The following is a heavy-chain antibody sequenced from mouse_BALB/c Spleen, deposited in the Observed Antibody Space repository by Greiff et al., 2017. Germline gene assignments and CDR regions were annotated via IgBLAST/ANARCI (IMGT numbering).Heavy chain of an antibody. J-gene: IGHJ3*01. CDR2: IDPANGNT. CDR3: ARSYGCAD. CDR1: GFYIKDTY. Sequence: EVQLQQSGAELVKPGASVKLSCTASGFYIKDTYMHWVKQRPEQGLEWIGRIDPANGNTKYDPKFQGKATITADTSSNTAYLQLSILTSEDTAVDYCARSYGCADWGQGTLVTVSA. D-gene: IGHD2-14*01. V-gene: IGHV14-3*02.